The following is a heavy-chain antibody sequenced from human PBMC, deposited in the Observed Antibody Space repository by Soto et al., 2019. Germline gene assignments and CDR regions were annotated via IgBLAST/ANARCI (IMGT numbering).Heavy chain of an antibody. CDR3: ARVLWGYCGTDCYPLDV. Sequence: PSETLSLTCTVSGGSISGYYWSWIRQPPGRGLEWIGYMYNTGSTVYNPSFKSRVTISVDTSKNQFSLKLNSVTAADTAVYYCARVLWGYCGTDCYPLDVWAQGTTVTVSS. D-gene: IGHD2-21*02. CDR1: GGSISGYY. CDR2: MYNTGST. V-gene: IGHV4-59*01. J-gene: IGHJ6*02.